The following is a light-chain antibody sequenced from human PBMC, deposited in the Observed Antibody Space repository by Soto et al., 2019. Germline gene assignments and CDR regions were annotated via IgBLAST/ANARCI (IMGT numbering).Light chain of an antibody. CDR3: QSYDSSPL. J-gene: IGLJ1*01. V-gene: IGLV1-40*01. CDR2: GNS. CDR1: SSNIGAGYD. Sequence: QSVLTQPPSVPGAPGQRVTISCTGSSSNIGAGYDVHWYQQLPGTAPKLLIYGNSNRPSGVPDRFSGSKSGTSASLAITGLQAEDEADYYCQSYDSSPLFGTGTKVTVL.